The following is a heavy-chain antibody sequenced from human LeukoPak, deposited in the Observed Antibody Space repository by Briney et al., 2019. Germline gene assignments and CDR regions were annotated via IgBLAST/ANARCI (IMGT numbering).Heavy chain of an antibody. Sequence: ASVKVSCKASGFTFTSSAVQWVRQARGQRLEWIGWIVVGSGNTNYAQKFQERVTITRDMSTSTAYMELSSLRSEDTAVYYCARAQRGYSYGYGPSYFDYWGQGTLVTVSS. D-gene: IGHD5-18*01. CDR1: GFTFTSSA. V-gene: IGHV1-58*01. CDR3: ARAQRGYSYGYGPSYFDY. J-gene: IGHJ4*02. CDR2: IVVGSGNT.